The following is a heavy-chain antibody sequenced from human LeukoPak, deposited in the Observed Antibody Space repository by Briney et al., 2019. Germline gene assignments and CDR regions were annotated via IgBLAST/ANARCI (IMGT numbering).Heavy chain of an antibody. V-gene: IGHV1-69*05. Sequence: SVKVSCKASGGTFSSYAISWVRQAPGQGLEWMGGIIPISGTANYAQKFQGRVTITTDESTSTAYMELSSLRSEDTAVYYCARSGDQDLYYYMDVWGKGTTVTVSS. CDR3: ARSGDQDLYYYMDV. J-gene: IGHJ6*03. D-gene: IGHD4-17*01. CDR2: IIPISGTA. CDR1: GGTFSSYA.